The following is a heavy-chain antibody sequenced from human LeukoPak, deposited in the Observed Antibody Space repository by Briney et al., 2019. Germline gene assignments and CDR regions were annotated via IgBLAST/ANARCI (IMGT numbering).Heavy chain of an antibody. V-gene: IGHV4-30-2*01. CDR3: ARDGTMVRGVIIPPYGMDV. D-gene: IGHD3-10*01. J-gene: IGHJ6*02. CDR1: GGSISSGGYY. CDR2: IYHSGST. Sequence: SETLSLTCTVSGGSISSGGYYWSWIRQPPGKGLEWIGYIYHSGSTYYNPSLKSRVTISVDTSKNQFSLKLSSVTAADTAVYYCARDGTMVRGVIIPPYGMDVWGQGTTVTVSS.